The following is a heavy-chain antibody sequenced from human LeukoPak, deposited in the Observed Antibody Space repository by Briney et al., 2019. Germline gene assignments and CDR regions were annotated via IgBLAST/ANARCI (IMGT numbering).Heavy chain of an antibody. CDR2: ISSSGSTI. CDR1: GFTFSDYY. CDR3: AKVSPINPSGYLDY. D-gene: IGHD3-3*01. Sequence: GGSLRLSCAASGFTFSDYYMSWIRQAPGKGLKWVSYISSSGSTIYYADSVKGRFTISRDNAKNSLYLQMNSLRAEDTAVYYCAKVSPINPSGYLDYWGQGTLVTVSS. J-gene: IGHJ4*02. V-gene: IGHV3-11*04.